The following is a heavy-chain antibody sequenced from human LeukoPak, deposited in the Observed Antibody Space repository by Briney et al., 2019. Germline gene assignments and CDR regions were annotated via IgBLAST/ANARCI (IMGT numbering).Heavy chain of an antibody. J-gene: IGHJ4*02. CDR1: GGSISSSSYY. Sequence: PSETLSLTCTVSGGSISSSSYYWGWIRQPPGKGLEWIGSIYYSGSTYYNPSLKSRVTISVDTSKNQFSLKLSSVTAADTAVYYCARPLFLTMVRGVITDYWGQGTLVTVSS. V-gene: IGHV4-39*01. CDR2: IYYSGST. CDR3: ARPLFLTMVRGVITDY. D-gene: IGHD3-10*01.